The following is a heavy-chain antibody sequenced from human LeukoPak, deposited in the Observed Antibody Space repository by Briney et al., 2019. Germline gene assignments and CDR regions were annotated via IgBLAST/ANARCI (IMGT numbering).Heavy chain of an antibody. CDR1: GFTFTNSA. CDR3: ATPRDGDYQNDAFDI. V-gene: IGHV1-58*02. D-gene: IGHD4-17*01. CDR2: IVVGSGNT. Sequence: GTSVKVSFKASGFTFTNSAMQWVRQARGQRLEWIGWIVVGSGNTNYAQKFQGRVTITRDMSTSTAYMELSSLRSEDTAVYYCATPRDGDYQNDAFDIWGQGTMVTVSS. J-gene: IGHJ3*02.